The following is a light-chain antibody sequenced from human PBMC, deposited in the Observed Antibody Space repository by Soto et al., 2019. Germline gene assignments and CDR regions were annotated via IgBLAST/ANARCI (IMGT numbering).Light chain of an antibody. CDR1: QSISSY. Sequence: DIQMTQSQSSLSASVGDRVTITCRASQSISSYLNWYQQKPRQAPKLLIYAASSLQSGVPSRFSGSGSATEFILTISRLQPEDFAPYYCQQSYTTPLTFGGGTKVEIK. J-gene: IGKJ4*02. V-gene: IGKV1-39*01. CDR2: AAS. CDR3: QQSYTTPLT.